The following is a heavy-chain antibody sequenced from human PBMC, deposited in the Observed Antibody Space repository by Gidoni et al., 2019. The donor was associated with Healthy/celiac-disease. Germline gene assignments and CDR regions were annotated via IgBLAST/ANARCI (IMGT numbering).Heavy chain of an antibody. CDR1: GGSFSGYY. V-gene: IGHV4-34*01. CDR3: ARVPFNYDYVWGSYRYRVGYFDY. J-gene: IGHJ4*02. CDR2: SNQSGST. Sequence: QVQLQQWGAGLLKPSETLSLTCAVYGGSFSGYYWSWIRQPPGKGLEWIGESNQSGSTNYNPSLKSRVTISVDTSKNQFSLKLSSVTAADTAVYYCARVPFNYDYVWGSYRYRVGYFDYWGQGTLVTVSS. D-gene: IGHD3-16*02.